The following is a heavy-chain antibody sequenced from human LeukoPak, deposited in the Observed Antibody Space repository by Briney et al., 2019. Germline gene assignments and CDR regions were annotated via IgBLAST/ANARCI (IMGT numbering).Heavy chain of an antibody. D-gene: IGHD6-6*01. Sequence: SQTLSLTCAISGGSVSSNSAAWNWIRQSPSRGLEWLGRTYYRSKWYNDYAVSVKSRITINPDTSKNQFSLQLNSVTPEDTAVHYCARVEQLEGCFDYWGQGTLVTVSS. CDR1: GGSVSSNSAA. V-gene: IGHV6-1*01. J-gene: IGHJ4*02. CDR3: ARVEQLEGCFDY. CDR2: TYYRSKWYN.